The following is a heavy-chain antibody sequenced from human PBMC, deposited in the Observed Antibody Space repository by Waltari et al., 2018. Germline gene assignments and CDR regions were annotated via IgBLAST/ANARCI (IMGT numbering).Heavy chain of an antibody. V-gene: IGHV1-69-2*01. D-gene: IGHD3-10*01. J-gene: IGHJ4*02. CDR2: RDPEDGET. CDR1: GYTFLDYF. CDR3: APLPGGSGQTFDY. Sequence: EVQLVQSGAEVKKPGATVKLSCKVSGYTFLDYFMHWVQQAPGKGLEWVGRRDPEDGETVYAEKFQGRVTITADTSTDTSYLELSSLRSDDTAVYYCAPLPGGSGQTFDYWGQGTLLTVSS.